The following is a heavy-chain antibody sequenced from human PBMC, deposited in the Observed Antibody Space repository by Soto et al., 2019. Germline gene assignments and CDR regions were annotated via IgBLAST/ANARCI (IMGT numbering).Heavy chain of an antibody. Sequence: GGSLRLSCAASGFTFSSYGMHWVRQAPGKGLEWVAVIWYDGSNKYYADPVKGRFTISRDNAKNSLYLQMNSLRDEDTAVYYCARSKSGLGFDYWGQGTLVTVSS. CDR3: ARSKSGLGFDY. J-gene: IGHJ4*02. V-gene: IGHV3-33*01. CDR1: GFTFSSYG. D-gene: IGHD3-9*01. CDR2: IWYDGSNK.